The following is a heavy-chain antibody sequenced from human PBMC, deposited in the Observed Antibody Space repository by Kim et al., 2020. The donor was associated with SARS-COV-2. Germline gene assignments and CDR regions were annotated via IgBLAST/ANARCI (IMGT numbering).Heavy chain of an antibody. V-gene: IGHV7-4-1*02. CDR3: ARDSGREWELRRFDP. Sequence: ASVKVSCRASGYTFRNYAMNWVRQAPGQGLEWMGWINTNTGNPTYAQGFTGRFVFSLDTSVSTAYLQISSLKAEDTAVYYCARDSGREWELRRFDPWGQGTLVTVSS. D-gene: IGHD1-26*01. CDR1: GYTFRNYA. CDR2: INTNTGNP. J-gene: IGHJ5*02.